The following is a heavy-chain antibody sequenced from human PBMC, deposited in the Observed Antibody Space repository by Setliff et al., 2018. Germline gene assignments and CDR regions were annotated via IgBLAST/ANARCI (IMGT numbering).Heavy chain of an antibody. J-gene: IGHJ4*01. CDR2: INHSGST. Sequence: KSSETLSLTCTVYGASFSDYYWGWIRQPPGKGLEWIAEINHSGSTNYIPSLKSRVTISVDTSKNQFSLKLSSVTAADTAVYYCRFWSGYYKNDYWGQGTLVTVSS. CDR3: RFWSGYYKNDY. D-gene: IGHD3-3*01. V-gene: IGHV4-34*01. CDR1: GASFSDYY.